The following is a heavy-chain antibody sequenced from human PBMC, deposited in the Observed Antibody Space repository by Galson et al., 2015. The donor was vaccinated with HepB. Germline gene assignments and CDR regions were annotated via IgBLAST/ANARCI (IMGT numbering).Heavy chain of an antibody. V-gene: IGHV3-30-3*01. J-gene: IGHJ4*02. CDR2: ISYDGSNK. Sequence: SLRLSCAASGFTFSSYAMHWVRQAPGKGLEWVAVISYDGSNKYYADSVKGRFTISRDNSKNTLYLQMNSLRAEDTAVYYCARAYSYYDFWSGYFDYWGQGTLVTVSS. D-gene: IGHD3-3*01. CDR3: ARAYSYYDFWSGYFDY. CDR1: GFTFSSYA.